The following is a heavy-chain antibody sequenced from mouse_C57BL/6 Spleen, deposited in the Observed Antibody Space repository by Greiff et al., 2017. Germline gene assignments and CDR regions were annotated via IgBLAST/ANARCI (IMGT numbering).Heavy chain of an antibody. CDR1: GYSFTGYY. J-gene: IGHJ2*01. CDR3: ARRGAPGTVDY. V-gene: IGHV1-42*01. Sequence: VKLKQSGPELVKPGASVKISCKASGYSFTGYYMNWVKQSPEKSLEWIGEINPSTGGTTYNQKFKAKSTLTVDKSSSTAYMQLQSLTSEDSAVYYCARRGAPGTVDYWGQGTTLTVSS. D-gene: IGHD3-3*01. CDR2: INPSTGGT.